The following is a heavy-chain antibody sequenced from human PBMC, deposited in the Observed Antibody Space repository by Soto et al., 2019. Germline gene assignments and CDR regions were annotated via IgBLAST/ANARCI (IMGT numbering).Heavy chain of an antibody. V-gene: IGHV3-11*01. J-gene: IGHJ4*02. CDR3: AKPLSPYSSSYMDY. Sequence: PGGSLRLSCATSGFTFSDFCMSWVRQAPGKGPEWVSYISDDGYTIYYADSVKGRFTISRDNAKNSLDLQMTNLRAEDTAVYYCAKPLSPYSSSYMDYWAQGTLVTVSS. CDR2: ISDDGYTI. D-gene: IGHD6-19*01. CDR1: GFTFSDFC.